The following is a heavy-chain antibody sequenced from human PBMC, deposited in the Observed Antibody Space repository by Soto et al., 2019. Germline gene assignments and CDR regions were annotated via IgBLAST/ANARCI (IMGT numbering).Heavy chain of an antibody. V-gene: IGHV3-73*01. Sequence: GGSLRLSCAASGFTFSGSAMHWVRQASGKGLEWVGRIRSKANSYATAYAASVKGRFTISRDDSKNTAYLQMNSLKTEDTAVYYCTLYYYDSSGYYSVVAFDIWGQGTMVTVSS. J-gene: IGHJ3*02. D-gene: IGHD3-22*01. CDR3: TLYYYDSSGYYSVVAFDI. CDR1: GFTFSGSA. CDR2: IRSKANSYAT.